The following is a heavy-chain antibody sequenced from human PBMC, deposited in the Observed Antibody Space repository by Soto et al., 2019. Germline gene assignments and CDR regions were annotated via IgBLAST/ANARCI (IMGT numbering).Heavy chain of an antibody. CDR2: IYSGGYT. CDR3: AKDMVHCTGTRCARYFEK. V-gene: IGHV3-53*01. Sequence: GGSLRLSCAVSGFTVSNNYMSWVRQAPGKGLEGVSVIYSGGYTAYGDSVKGRFTISRDNSKSTLYLQMNSLRAEDTAVYYCAKDMVHCTGTRCARYFEKWGRGTLVTVSS. D-gene: IGHD2-8*02. CDR1: GFTVSNNY. J-gene: IGHJ4*02.